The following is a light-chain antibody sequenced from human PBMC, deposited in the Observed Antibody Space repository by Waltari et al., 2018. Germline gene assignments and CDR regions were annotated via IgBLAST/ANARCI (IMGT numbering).Light chain of an antibody. CDR3: AAWDDSLRGPV. CDR2: RNN. Sequence: QSVLTQAPSASGTPGQRVTISCSGSSSNLGRNFVFWYQLLPGMAPKLLIFRNNQRPSGVPDRFSASKSGTSASLAISGLRSEDEADYSCAAWDDSLRGPVFGTGTKLTVL. CDR1: SSNLGRNF. J-gene: IGLJ3*02. V-gene: IGLV1-47*02.